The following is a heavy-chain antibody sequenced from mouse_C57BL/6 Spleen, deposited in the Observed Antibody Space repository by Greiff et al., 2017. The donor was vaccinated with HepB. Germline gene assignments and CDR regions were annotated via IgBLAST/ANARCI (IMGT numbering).Heavy chain of an antibody. V-gene: IGHV1-82*01. CDR2: IYPGDGDT. J-gene: IGHJ2*01. CDR1: GYAFSSSW. Sequence: ESGPELVKPGASVKISCKASGYAFSSSWMNWVKQRPGKGLEWIGRIYPGDGDTNYNGKFKGKATLTADKSSSPAYMQLSILTSEDSAVYFCAGGDTYYFDYWGQGTTLTVSS. CDR3: AGGDTYYFDY.